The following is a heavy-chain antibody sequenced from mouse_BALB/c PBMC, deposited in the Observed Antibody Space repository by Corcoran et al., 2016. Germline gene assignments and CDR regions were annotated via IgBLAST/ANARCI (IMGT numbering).Heavy chain of an antibody. J-gene: IGHJ4*01. V-gene: IGHV3-6*02. D-gene: IGHD2-1*01. CDR2: ISYDGSN. CDR3: ARDGNYYYAMDY. Sequence: DVQLQESGPGLVKPSQSLSLTCSVTGYSITSGYYWNWIRQFPGNKLEWMGYISYDGSNNYNPSLKNRISITRDTATNQFFLKLNSVTTEDTATYYCARDGNYYYAMDYWGQGTSVTVSS. CDR1: GYSITSGYY.